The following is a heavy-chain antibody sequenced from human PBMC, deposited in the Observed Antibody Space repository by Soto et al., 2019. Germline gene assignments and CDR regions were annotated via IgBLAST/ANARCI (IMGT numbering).Heavy chain of an antibody. CDR2: IDQDGTER. CDR1: GLTLSSHW. Sequence: VQLVESGGGLVQPGESLRLSCAASGLTLSSHWMGWVRQAPGTGLEWVATIDQDGTERFYVESMKGRSTISRDTAQNSLYLEVHSLRAEDTALYYCARAINSAYDYWGRGALVTVSS. V-gene: IGHV3-7*05. J-gene: IGHJ4*02. CDR3: ARAINSAYDY. D-gene: IGHD2-21*01.